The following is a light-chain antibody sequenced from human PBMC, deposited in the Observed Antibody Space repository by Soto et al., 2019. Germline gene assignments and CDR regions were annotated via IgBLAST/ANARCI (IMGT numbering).Light chain of an antibody. CDR3: SSFVAGNNYWV. CDR2: EVT. J-gene: IGLJ3*02. V-gene: IGLV2-8*01. Sequence: QSVLTQPPSASGSPGRSVTISCTGTSSDVGGYDYVSWFQQHPGKAPKLIIYEVTKRPPGVPDRFSASKSSNTASLTVSGLQAEDEADYYCSSFVAGNNYWVFGGGTKLTVL. CDR1: SSDVGGYDY.